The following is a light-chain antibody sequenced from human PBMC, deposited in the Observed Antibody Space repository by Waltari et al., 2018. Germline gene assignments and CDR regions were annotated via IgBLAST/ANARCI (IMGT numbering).Light chain of an antibody. CDR1: SSDVGGHNY. CDR3: SSYAGTYTGV. J-gene: IGLJ3*02. CDR2: DVT. V-gene: IGLV2-11*01. Sequence: QSALTQPRSVSESPGQSVTISCTGTSSDVGGHNYISWYQHHPGKAPKLIIYDVTKRPSGVPDRFSASKSGNTASLTISGLRAEDEADYYCSSYAGTYTGVFGGGTKLTVL.